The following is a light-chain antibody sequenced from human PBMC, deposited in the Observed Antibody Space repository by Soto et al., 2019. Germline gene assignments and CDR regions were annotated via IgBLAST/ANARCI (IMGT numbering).Light chain of an antibody. CDR3: QQYNNWPPLT. CDR1: QSVSSN. J-gene: IGKJ4*01. CDR2: GTS. V-gene: IGKV3-15*01. Sequence: EVVMTQSPATLSVSPGERATLFCRASQSVSSNLAWYQQKAGQAPRLLIYGTSTRATGIPARFSGSGSGTDFSLTISSLQAEDFAGYYCQQYNNWPPLTFGGGTKVEIK.